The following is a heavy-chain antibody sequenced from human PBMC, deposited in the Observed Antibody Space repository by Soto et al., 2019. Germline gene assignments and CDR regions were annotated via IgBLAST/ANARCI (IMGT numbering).Heavy chain of an antibody. CDR1: GFTFTSSA. D-gene: IGHD6-13*01. CDR3: AAVTSSSWPYNWFDP. CDR2: IVVGSGNT. J-gene: IGHJ5*02. Sequence: QMQLVQSGPEVKKPGTSVKVSCKASGFTFTSSAMQWVRQARGQRLEWIGWIVVGSGNTNYAQEFQEGVTITRDMSTSTAYMELSSLRSEDTAVYYCAAVTSSSWPYNWFDPWGQGTLVTVSS. V-gene: IGHV1-58*02.